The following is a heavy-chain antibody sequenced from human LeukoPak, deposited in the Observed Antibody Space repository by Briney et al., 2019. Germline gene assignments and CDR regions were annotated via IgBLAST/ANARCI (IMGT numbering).Heavy chain of an antibody. CDR1: GFTFSSYS. J-gene: IGHJ4*02. Sequence: GGSLRLSCAASGFTFSSYSLNWVRQAPGKGLEWVSYITSSSSSIYYADSVKGRFTISRDNAKNSLYLQMNSLRAEDTAMYYCARDYCSGGRCYSVDYWGQGTLVTVST. CDR3: ARDYCSGGRCYSVDY. CDR2: ITSSSSSI. D-gene: IGHD2-15*01. V-gene: IGHV3-48*04.